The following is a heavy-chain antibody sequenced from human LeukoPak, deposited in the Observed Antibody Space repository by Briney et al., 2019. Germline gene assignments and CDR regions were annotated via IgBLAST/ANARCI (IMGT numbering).Heavy chain of an antibody. CDR2: IRSKANSYAT. CDR1: GFTFSGSA. D-gene: IGHD2-15*01. J-gene: IGHJ4*02. CDR3: TRRDCSGGSCYFS. V-gene: IGHV3-73*01. Sequence: PGGSLKLSCAASGFTFSGSAMHWVRQASGKGLEWVGRIRSKANSYATAYAASVKGRFTISRDDSKNTAYLQMNSLKTEDTAVYYYTRRDCSGGSCYFSWGQGTLVTVSS.